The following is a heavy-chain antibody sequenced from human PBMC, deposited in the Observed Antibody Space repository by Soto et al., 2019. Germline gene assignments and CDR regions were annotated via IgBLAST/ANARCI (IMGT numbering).Heavy chain of an antibody. D-gene: IGHD6-6*01. Sequence: SETLSLTCTVSGASISSSYWSWIRQSPGKGLEWIGYIFHSGTTNYNPSLKSRVTISVDTSKNQFSLNLSSLTTADTAVYFCARGGFLFSSSSSRVGVFDYWAQGTLVTVSS. CDR1: GASISSSY. J-gene: IGHJ4*02. CDR3: ARGGFLFSSSSSRVGVFDY. CDR2: IFHSGTT. V-gene: IGHV4-59*01.